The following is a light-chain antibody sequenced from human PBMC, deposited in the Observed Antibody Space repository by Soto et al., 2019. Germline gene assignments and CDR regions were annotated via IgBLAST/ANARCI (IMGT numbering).Light chain of an antibody. V-gene: IGKV4-1*01. CDR1: QSVLYSSNNRDN. Sequence: DVVMTQSPDFLAVSLGERVTINCKSSQSVLYSSNNRDNLAWYQQKPGQPPKLLIYWASTRESGVPDRFSGSGSGTDFTLTITSLQAEDVAVYYCQQYYTIPWTFGQGTKVEIK. J-gene: IGKJ1*01. CDR3: QQYYTIPWT. CDR2: WAS.